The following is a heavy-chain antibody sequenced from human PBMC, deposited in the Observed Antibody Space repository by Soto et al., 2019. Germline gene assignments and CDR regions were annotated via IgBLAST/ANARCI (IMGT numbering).Heavy chain of an antibody. Sequence: PSETLSLTCTVSGGSISSYYWSWIRQPPGKGLEWIGYIYYSGSTNYNPSLKSRVTISVDTSKNQFSLKLSSVTAADTAVYYCARQCCSGGSCYFPQTPTDFDYWGRGTLVTVSS. CDR3: ARQCCSGGSCYFPQTPTDFDY. CDR1: GGSISSYY. CDR2: IYYSGST. D-gene: IGHD2-15*01. J-gene: IGHJ4*02. V-gene: IGHV4-59*08.